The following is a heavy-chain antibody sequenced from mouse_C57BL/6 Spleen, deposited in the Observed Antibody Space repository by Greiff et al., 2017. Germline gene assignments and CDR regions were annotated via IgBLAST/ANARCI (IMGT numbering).Heavy chain of an antibody. CDR2: IYPSSGNT. CDR3: AYDSNLYAMDY. J-gene: IGHJ4*01. CDR1: GYTFTSYG. V-gene: IGHV1-81*01. D-gene: IGHD2-5*01. Sequence: QVQLQQSGAELARPGASVKLSCKASGYTFTSYGISWVKQRPGQGLEWIGEIYPSSGNTYYNEKFKGKATLTADKSSSTAYMELRSLTSEDSAVYFCAYDSNLYAMDYWGQGTSVTVSS.